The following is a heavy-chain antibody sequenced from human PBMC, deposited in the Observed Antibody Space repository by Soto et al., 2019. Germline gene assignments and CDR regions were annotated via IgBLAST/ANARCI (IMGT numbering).Heavy chain of an antibody. V-gene: IGHV3-23*01. Sequence: GGSLRLSCAASGFTFSSYAMSWVRQAPGKGLEWVSAISGSGGSTYYADSVKGRFTISRDNSKNTLYLQMNSLRAEDTAVYYCAKDLTDYYDSSGYYGSTNDYWGQGTLVTVSS. CDR3: AKDLTDYYDSSGYYGSTNDY. J-gene: IGHJ4*02. D-gene: IGHD3-22*01. CDR2: ISGSGGST. CDR1: GFTFSSYA.